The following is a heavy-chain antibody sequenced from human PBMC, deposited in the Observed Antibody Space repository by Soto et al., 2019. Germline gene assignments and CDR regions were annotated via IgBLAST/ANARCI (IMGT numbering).Heavy chain of an antibody. D-gene: IGHD2-2*01. J-gene: IGHJ4*02. CDR2: IDYNGVT. CDR3: GRVMIGTSRHTDSDY. CDR1: GASISSRDYY. V-gene: IGHV4-39*01. Sequence: SETLSLTCSVSGASISSRDYYWGWIRQTPGKGLEWIGNIDYNGVTYYNPSLKGRVTVSKDTSKNQFSLKVASVTAADTAIYYCGRVMIGTSRHTDSDYWGQGTQVTVSS.